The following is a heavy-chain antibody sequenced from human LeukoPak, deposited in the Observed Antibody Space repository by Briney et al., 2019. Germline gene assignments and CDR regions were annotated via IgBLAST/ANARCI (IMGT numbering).Heavy chain of an antibody. J-gene: IGHJ5*02. Sequence: ASVKVSCKASGGTFSSYTISWVRQAPGQGLEWMRRIIPILGIANYAQKFQGRVMITADKSTSTAYMELSSLRSEDTAVYYCARGGPSAAGKDHWFDPWGQGTLVTVSS. CDR2: IIPILGIA. V-gene: IGHV1-69*02. CDR3: ARGGPSAAGKDHWFDP. CDR1: GGTFSSYT. D-gene: IGHD6-13*01.